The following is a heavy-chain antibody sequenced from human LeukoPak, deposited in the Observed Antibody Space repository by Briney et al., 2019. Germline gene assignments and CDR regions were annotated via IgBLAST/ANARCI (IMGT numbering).Heavy chain of an antibody. J-gene: IGHJ5*02. V-gene: IGHV4-34*01. Sequence: PSETLSLTCAVYGGSFSGYYWRWIRQPPGKGLEWIGEINHSGSTNYNPSLKSRVTISVDTSKNQFSLKLSSVTAADTAVYYCARDLRITIFEVVISNWFDPWGQGTLVTVSS. CDR1: GGSFSGYY. D-gene: IGHD3-3*01. CDR2: INHSGST. CDR3: ARDLRITIFEVVISNWFDP.